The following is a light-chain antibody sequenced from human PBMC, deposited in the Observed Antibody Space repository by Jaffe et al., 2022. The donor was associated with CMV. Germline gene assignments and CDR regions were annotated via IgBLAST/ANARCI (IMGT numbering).Light chain of an antibody. V-gene: IGKV1-5*03. Sequence: DIQMTQSPSTLSASVGDRVTITCRASQIIRSSLAWYQQKPGTAPKLLIYKASSLESGVPSRFSGSESGTEFTLTISSLQPDDFATYYCQQYNDYPWTFGHGTKVEIK. CDR3: QQYNDYPWT. CDR2: KAS. J-gene: IGKJ1*01. CDR1: QIIRSS.